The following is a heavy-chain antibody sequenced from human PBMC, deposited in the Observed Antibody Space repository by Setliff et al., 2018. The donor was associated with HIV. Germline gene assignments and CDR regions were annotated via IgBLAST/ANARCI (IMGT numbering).Heavy chain of an antibody. CDR1: GFTFSSYG. V-gene: IGHV3-33*01. CDR3: ARGQSNSWYVKVPYYMDV. D-gene: IGHD6-13*01. J-gene: IGHJ6*03. Sequence: QPGGSLRLSCEASGFTFSSYGMHWVRQAPGKGLEWVAVIWYDGSNKFYADSMKGRFTISRDNSKNTLYLQMNSLRAEDTAVYYCARGQSNSWYVKVPYYMDVWGKGTTVTVSS. CDR2: IWYDGSNK.